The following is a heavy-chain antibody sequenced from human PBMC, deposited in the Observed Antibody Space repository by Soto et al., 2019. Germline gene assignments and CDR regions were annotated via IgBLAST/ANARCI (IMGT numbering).Heavy chain of an antibody. CDR1: GDSMGSGGHY. D-gene: IGHD7-27*01. CDR3: ARDKDLEPTVWGY. CDR2: IYYSGAT. V-gene: IGHV4-31*03. J-gene: IGHJ4*02. Sequence: QVQLQESGPGLVKPSQTLSLTCTVSGDSMGSGGHYYNWIRLLPGKALEWIGYIYYSGATHYNPSLRGRVSISIDTSNNQFSLRLISVTAADTALYFCARDKDLEPTVWGYWGQGTQVTVSS.